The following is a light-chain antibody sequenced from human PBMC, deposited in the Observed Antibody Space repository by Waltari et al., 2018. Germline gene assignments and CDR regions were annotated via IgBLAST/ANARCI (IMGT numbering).Light chain of an antibody. CDR2: HDC. V-gene: IGLV3-1*01. Sequence: SYEVPQSPAVSVSPGQTATITCSGDKLGDKYVSWYQHKPGHSPVLIIDHDCKRPSGIPERFSGSNAENTATLTISGTQAMDEADYYCQAWDRSTVLFGGGAKLTVL. J-gene: IGLJ3*02. CDR3: QAWDRSTVL. CDR1: KLGDKY.